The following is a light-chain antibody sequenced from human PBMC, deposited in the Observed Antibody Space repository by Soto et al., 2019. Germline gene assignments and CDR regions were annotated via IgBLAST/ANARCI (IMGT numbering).Light chain of an antibody. V-gene: IGLV2-14*01. CDR3: SSYTSSTFYV. CDR1: SSDVGGYNY. Sequence: QSVLTQPASVSGSPGQSITISCTGTSSDVGGYNYVSWYQQHPGKAPKLMIYDVSNRPSGVSNRFSGSKSGNTASLTISGLQAEDEGDYYCSSYTSSTFYVFGTGTKVTVL. CDR2: DVS. J-gene: IGLJ1*01.